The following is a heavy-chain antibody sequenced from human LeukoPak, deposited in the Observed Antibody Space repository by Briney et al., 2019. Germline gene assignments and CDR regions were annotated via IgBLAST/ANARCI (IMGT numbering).Heavy chain of an antibody. CDR1: GGSFSGYY. D-gene: IGHD3-22*01. Sequence: SETLSLTCAVYGGSFSGYYWTWIRQSPGKGLEWIGEINPSGSTYYNPSLNSQLTISRDTSKNQISLRLSSVTAADTAVYYCARGRQEISMILVVMTGVSYYLDVWGKGTTVTVS. CDR3: ARGRQEISMILVVMTGVSYYLDV. V-gene: IGHV4-34*01. CDR2: INPSGST. J-gene: IGHJ6*03.